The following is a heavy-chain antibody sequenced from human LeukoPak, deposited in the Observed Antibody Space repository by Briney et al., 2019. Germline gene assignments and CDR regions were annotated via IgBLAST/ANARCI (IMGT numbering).Heavy chain of an antibody. J-gene: IGHJ4*02. V-gene: IGHV3-9*01. CDR3: AKGPYYYDTSGYLDY. CDR2: ISWNSGSI. D-gene: IGHD3-22*01. CDR1: GFTFDDYA. Sequence: SLRLSCAASGFTFDDYAMLWVRQAPGKGLEWVSGISWNSGSIGYADSVKGRFTISRDNAKNSLYLQMNSLRDEDTALYYCAKGPYYYDTSGYLDYWGQGTLVTVSS.